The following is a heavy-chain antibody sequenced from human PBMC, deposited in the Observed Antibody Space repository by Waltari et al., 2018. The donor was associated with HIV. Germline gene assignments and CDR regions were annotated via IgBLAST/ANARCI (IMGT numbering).Heavy chain of an antibody. D-gene: IGHD3-16*01. CDR2: ISSSGSTI. CDR3: ARARLIHWTGPFDY. Sequence: QVQLVESGGGVVKPGGSLGLSCAASGFTFSDNYLSWIRQAPGKGLEWVSYISSSGSTIYYADSVKGRFTISRDNAKNSLYLQMNSLRAEDTAVYYCARARLIHWTGPFDYWGQGTLVTVSS. V-gene: IGHV3-11*01. CDR1: GFTFSDNY. J-gene: IGHJ4*02.